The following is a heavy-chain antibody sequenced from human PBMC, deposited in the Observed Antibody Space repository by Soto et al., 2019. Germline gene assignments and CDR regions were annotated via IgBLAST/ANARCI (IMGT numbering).Heavy chain of an antibody. D-gene: IGHD2-2*01. Sequence: ASVKVSCKASGYTFTSYGISWVRQAPGQGLEWMGWISAYNGNTNYAQKLQGRVTMTTDTSTSTAYMEMRSLRSDDTAVYYCARDPTADIVVVPAAMLFAAFDIWGQGTMVTVSS. CDR1: GYTFTSYG. V-gene: IGHV1-18*01. CDR2: ISAYNGNT. J-gene: IGHJ3*02. CDR3: ARDPTADIVVVPAAMLFAAFDI.